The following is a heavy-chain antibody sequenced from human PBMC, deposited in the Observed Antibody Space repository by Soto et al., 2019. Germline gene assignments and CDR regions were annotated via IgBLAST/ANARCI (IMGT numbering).Heavy chain of an antibody. Sequence: SETLSLTCAVYGGSFSGYYWSWIRQPPGKGLEWIGEINHSGSTNYNPSLKSRVTISVDTSKNQFSLKLSSVTAADTAVYYCARRGLHYYYYYMDVWGKGTTVTVSS. CDR3: ARRGLHYYYYYMDV. J-gene: IGHJ6*03. D-gene: IGHD3-16*01. V-gene: IGHV4-34*01. CDR2: INHSGST. CDR1: GGSFSGYY.